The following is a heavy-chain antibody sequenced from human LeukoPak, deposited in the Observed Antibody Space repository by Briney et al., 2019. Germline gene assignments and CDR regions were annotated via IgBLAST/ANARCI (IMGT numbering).Heavy chain of an antibody. CDR2: IYSGGST. CDR3: AGGARRQQPFDY. CDR1: EFNVSSNY. D-gene: IGHD6-13*01. J-gene: IGHJ4*02. Sequence: GGSLRLSCAASEFNVSSNYMNWVRQAPGKGLEWVSVIYSGGSTYYADSVKGRFTISRDNSKNTLYLQMNSLRAEGTAVYYCAGGARRQQPFDYWGQGTLVTVSS. V-gene: IGHV3-66*01.